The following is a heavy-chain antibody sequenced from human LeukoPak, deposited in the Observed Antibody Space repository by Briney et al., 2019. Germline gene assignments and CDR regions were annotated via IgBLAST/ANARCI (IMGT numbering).Heavy chain of an antibody. CDR1: GFTFSSYS. V-gene: IGHV3-48*01. D-gene: IGHD3-3*01. CDR3: ASEYYDFWSGLPLDY. Sequence: PGGSLRLSCAASGFTFSSYSMDWVRQAPGKGLEWVSYISSSSSTIYYADSVKGRFTISRDNAKNSLYLQMNSLRAEDTAVYYCASEYYDFWSGLPLDYWGQGTLVTVSS. J-gene: IGHJ4*02. CDR2: ISSSSSTI.